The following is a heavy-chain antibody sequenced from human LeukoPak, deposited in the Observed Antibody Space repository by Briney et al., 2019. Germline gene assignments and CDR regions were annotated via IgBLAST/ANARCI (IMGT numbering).Heavy chain of an antibody. CDR3: TTASYSSGWSYYFAY. CDR1: GFIFSKNW. Sequence: GGSLRLSCAASGFIFSKNWISWVRQAPGKGLEWVGRIKSKTDGGTTDYAAPVKGRFTISRDDSKNTLYLQMNSLKTEDTAVYYCTTASYSSGWSYYFAYWGQGTLVTVSS. D-gene: IGHD6-19*01. V-gene: IGHV3-15*01. CDR2: IKSKTDGGTT. J-gene: IGHJ4*02.